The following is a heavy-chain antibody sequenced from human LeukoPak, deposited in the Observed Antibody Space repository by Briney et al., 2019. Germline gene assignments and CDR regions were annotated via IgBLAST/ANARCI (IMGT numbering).Heavy chain of an antibody. Sequence: PSETLSLTCAVYGGSFSDYYWSWIRQPPGKGLEWIGEINHSGSTNYNPSPKSRVTISVDTSKNQFSLKLSSVTAADTAVYYCARASRYFDWLFAPYYFDYWGQGTLVTVSS. CDR1: GGSFSDYY. CDR2: INHSGST. D-gene: IGHD3-9*01. CDR3: ARASRYFDWLFAPYYFDY. V-gene: IGHV4-34*01. J-gene: IGHJ4*02.